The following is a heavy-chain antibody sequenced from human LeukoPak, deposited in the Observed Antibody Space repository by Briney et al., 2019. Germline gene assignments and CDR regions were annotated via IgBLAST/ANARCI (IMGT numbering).Heavy chain of an antibody. CDR3: AKLVDTAGRPRQGFDY. V-gene: IGHV3-23*01. CDR2: ISGSGGST. CDR1: GFTFSSYA. Sequence: GGSLRLSCAASGFTFSSYAMSWVRQAPGKGLEWVSAISGSGGSTYYADSVKGRFTISRDNSKNTLYLQMNSPRAEDTAVYYCAKLVDTAGRPRQGFDYWGQGTLVTVSS. D-gene: IGHD5-18*01. J-gene: IGHJ4*02.